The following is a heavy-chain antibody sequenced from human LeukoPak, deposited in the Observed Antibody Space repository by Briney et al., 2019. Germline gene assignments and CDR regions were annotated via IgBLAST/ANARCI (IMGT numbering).Heavy chain of an antibody. V-gene: IGHV1-69*05. J-gene: IGHJ5*02. CDR3: ASGGYCGGDCYRGGWFDP. D-gene: IGHD2-21*02. CDR1: GGTFSSYA. CDR2: IILIFGTA. Sequence: ASVKVSCKASGGTFSSYAISWVRQAPGQGLEWMGRIILIFGTANYAQKFQGRVTITTDESTSTAYMELSSLRSEDTAVYYCASGGYCGGDCYRGGWFDPWGQGTLVTVSS.